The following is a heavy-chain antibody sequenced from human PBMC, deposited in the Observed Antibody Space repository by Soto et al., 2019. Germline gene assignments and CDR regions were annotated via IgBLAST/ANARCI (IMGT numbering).Heavy chain of an antibody. CDR3: ARSLGAATTDGMDV. D-gene: IGHD4-4*01. CDR1: GFNFNNYD. J-gene: IGHJ6*02. CDR2: IWYDGSEK. V-gene: IGHV3-33*01. Sequence: GGSLRLSCAASGFNFNNYDMHWVRRAPGKGLEWVAVIWYDGSEKYYADSVKGRFTISRDNSKNTLYLQVNSLRAEDTALYCCARSLGAATTDGMDVWGQGNTVTISS.